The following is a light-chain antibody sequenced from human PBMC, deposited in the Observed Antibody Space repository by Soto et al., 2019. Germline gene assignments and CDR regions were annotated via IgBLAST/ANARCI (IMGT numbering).Light chain of an antibody. CDR2: DVS. Sequence: QSVLTQPASVPGSPGQSITISCTGTSSDVGGYNYVSWYQQYPGKAPKLMIYDVSNRPSGVSNRFSGSKSGNTASLTISGLQAEDEADYYCSSFTRSSTPYVFGTGTKVTVL. V-gene: IGLV2-14*03. CDR1: SSDVGGYNY. J-gene: IGLJ1*01. CDR3: SSFTRSSTPYV.